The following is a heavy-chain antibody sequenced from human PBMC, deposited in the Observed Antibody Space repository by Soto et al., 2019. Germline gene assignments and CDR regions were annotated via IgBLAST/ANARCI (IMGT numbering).Heavy chain of an antibody. CDR3: AKVTIAAAGKFDP. J-gene: IGHJ5*02. CDR1: GFTFSSYG. CDR2: ISYDGSNK. V-gene: IGHV3-30*18. Sequence: PVGSLRLSCAASGFTFSSYGMHWVRQAPGKGLEWVAVISYDGSNKYYADSVKGRFTISRDNSKNTLYLQMNSLRAEDTAVYYCAKVTIAAAGKFDPWGQRTLVTVSS. D-gene: IGHD6-13*01.